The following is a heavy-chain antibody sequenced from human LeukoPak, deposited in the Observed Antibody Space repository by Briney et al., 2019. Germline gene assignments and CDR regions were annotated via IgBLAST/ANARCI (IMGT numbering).Heavy chain of an antibody. V-gene: IGHV3-7*01. Sequence: PGGPLRLSCAASGFTFSSYWMTWVRQVPGKGLGWVASIKDDGSEQPYVDSVKGRFTISRDNAKSSLYLQMNSLRTEDTAVYYCARDGPSVTRKYYYYYYMDVWGNGTTVAVSS. D-gene: IGHD2-2*01. CDR3: ARDGPSVTRKYYYYYYMDV. CDR2: IKDDGSEQ. J-gene: IGHJ6*03. CDR1: GFTFSSYW.